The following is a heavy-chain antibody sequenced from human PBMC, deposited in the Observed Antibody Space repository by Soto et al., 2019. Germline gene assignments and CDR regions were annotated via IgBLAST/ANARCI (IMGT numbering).Heavy chain of an antibody. CDR1: GGSISSGDYY. V-gene: IGHV4-30-4*01. Sequence: PSETLSLTCTVSGGSISSGDYYWSWIRQPPGKGLEWIGYIYYSGSTYYNPSLKSRVTISVDTSKNQFSLKLSSVTAADTAVYYCVRGAPVGATDAEYFQHWGQGTLVTVSS. D-gene: IGHD1-26*01. J-gene: IGHJ1*01. CDR2: IYYSGST. CDR3: VRGAPVGATDAEYFQH.